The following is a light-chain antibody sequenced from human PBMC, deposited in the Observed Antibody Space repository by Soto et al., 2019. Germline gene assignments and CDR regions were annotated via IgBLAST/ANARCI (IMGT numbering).Light chain of an antibody. CDR1: SSDIGAYDY. Sequence: QSVLTQPASLSGSPGQSITISCTGTSSDIGAYDYVSWYQQHPGKAPKVVIYEGHKRPSGVPDRFSGSTSVNTASLTISGLQTDDEADYYCCLYVGATTYVFGTGTKVTVL. CDR2: EGH. V-gene: IGLV2-23*01. J-gene: IGLJ1*01. CDR3: CLYVGATTYV.